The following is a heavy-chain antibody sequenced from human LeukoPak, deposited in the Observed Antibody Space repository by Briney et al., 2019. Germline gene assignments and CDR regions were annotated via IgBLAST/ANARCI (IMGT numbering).Heavy chain of an antibody. Sequence: SETLSLTXTVSGGSISSGNYYWSCIRQPAGKGLEWIGRIYATGSTNYNPSLKSRVTISVDTSKNQFSLKLSSVTAADTAVYYCARVVGSSESNWFDPWGQGTLATVSS. V-gene: IGHV4-61*02. CDR2: IYATGST. J-gene: IGHJ5*02. CDR1: GGSISSGNYY. D-gene: IGHD1-26*01. CDR3: ARVVGSSESNWFDP.